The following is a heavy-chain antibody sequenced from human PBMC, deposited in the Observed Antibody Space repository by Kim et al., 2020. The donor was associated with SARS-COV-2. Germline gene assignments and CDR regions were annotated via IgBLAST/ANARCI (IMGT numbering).Heavy chain of an antibody. J-gene: IGHJ4*02. CDR2: IWYDGNDK. Sequence: WGSLRLSCAASGFIFSNYGMHWVRQAPGKGLEWLAVIWYDGNDKYYADSVKGRLTVSRDNSKNTLYMEVNSLRVEDTAVYYCARVMRDSSSSTPDYWGLGTLVTVSS. CDR3: ARVMRDSSSSTPDY. CDR1: GFIFSNYG. V-gene: IGHV3-33*01. D-gene: IGHD6-6*01.